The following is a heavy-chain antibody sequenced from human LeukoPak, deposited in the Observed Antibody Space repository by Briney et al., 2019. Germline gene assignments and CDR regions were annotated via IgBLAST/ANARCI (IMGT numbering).Heavy chain of an antibody. Sequence: GGSLRLSCAASGFTFSSYWMHWVRQAPGKGLVWVSRINSDGSSTSYADSVKGRFTISRDNSKNTLYLQMNSLRAEDTAVYYCARVGGGSYSFDYWGQGTLVTVSS. CDR1: GFTFSSYW. J-gene: IGHJ4*02. CDR3: ARVGGGSYSFDY. CDR2: INSDGSST. D-gene: IGHD1-26*01. V-gene: IGHV3-74*01.